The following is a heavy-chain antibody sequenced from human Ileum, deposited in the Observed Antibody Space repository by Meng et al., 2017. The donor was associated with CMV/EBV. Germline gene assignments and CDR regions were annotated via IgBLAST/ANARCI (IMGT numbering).Heavy chain of an antibody. Sequence: QVHLQQGGVGLLKPSETLTLTCAVYGEAFSHYYWTWIRQPPGKGLEWIGEIYRDGTTNYDPSLKSRVSISEDTSKNQFSLKLTSVTAADTAVYYCARSTKADCWEVLTYWGQGTLVTVSS. V-gene: IGHV4-34*01. CDR2: IYRDGTT. CDR3: ARSTKADCWEVLTY. D-gene: IGHD2-21*02. CDR1: GEAFSHYY. J-gene: IGHJ4*02.